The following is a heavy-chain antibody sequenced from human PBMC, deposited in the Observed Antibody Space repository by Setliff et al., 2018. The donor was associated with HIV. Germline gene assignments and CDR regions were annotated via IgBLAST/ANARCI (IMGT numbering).Heavy chain of an antibody. Sequence: GGSLRLSCAASGFTFSSYAMSWVRQAPGKGLEWVSAISGSGGSTYYADSVKGRFTSSRDNSKNTLYLQMNSLRAEDTAVYYCAKGPGYSSGWYEVGYFDYWGQGTLVTVSS. CDR3: AKGPGYSSGWYEVGYFDY. D-gene: IGHD6-19*01. J-gene: IGHJ4*02. V-gene: IGHV3-23*01. CDR1: GFTFSSYA. CDR2: ISGSGGST.